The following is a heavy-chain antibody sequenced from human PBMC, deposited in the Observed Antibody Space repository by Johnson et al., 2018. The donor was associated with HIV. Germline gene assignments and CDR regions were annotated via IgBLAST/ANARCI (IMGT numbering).Heavy chain of an antibody. CDR1: GFTFSNSW. Sequence: EVQLVESGGGLVQPGGSLRLSCEASGFTFSNSWMTWVRQAPGKGLERVAIINQDGGRKYYVDSVEGRFTISRDNAKNSLYLQMYSLRAEDTAVYYCARDPSCGAYDIWGQGTMVTVSS. D-gene: IGHD6-25*01. CDR2: INQDGGRK. CDR3: ARDPSCGAYDI. V-gene: IGHV3-7*01. J-gene: IGHJ3*02.